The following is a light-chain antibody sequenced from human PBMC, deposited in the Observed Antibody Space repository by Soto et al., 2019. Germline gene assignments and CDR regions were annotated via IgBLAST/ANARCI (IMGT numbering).Light chain of an antibody. CDR2: AAS. CDR3: QQYYNYPLN. V-gene: IGKV1-8*01. Sequence: GGRVTITCRATQDIGGFLAWYQQKPGRAPKLLLYAASTLQSGVPSRFSGSGSGTDFTLTISSLQSEDFATYYCQQYYNYPLNFGGGTRWIS. CDR1: QDIGGF. J-gene: IGKJ4*01.